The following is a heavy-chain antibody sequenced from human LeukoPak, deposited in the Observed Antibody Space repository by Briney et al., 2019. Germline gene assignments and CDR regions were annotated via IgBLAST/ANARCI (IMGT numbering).Heavy chain of an antibody. CDR3: AREMYSGMYNDAFDI. Sequence: PGGSLRLSCAASGFTVSTNYMSWVRQAPGKGLEWVSVIRSDGSTNHADSVKGRFTISRDNSKNTLYLQMNNLRAEDTAMYYCAREMYSGMYNDAFDIWGQGTKDTVSS. D-gene: IGHD1-26*01. CDR1: GFTVSTNY. J-gene: IGHJ3*02. CDR2: IRSDGST. V-gene: IGHV3-53*01.